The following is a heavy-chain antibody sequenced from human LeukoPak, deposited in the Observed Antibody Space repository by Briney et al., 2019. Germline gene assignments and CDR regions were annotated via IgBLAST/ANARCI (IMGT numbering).Heavy chain of an antibody. D-gene: IGHD3-22*01. CDR2: ISSSSSTI. J-gene: IGHJ4*02. CDR3: ARDGGITMIVGPDY. CDR1: GFTFSSYA. V-gene: IGHV3-48*01. Sequence: PGGSLRLSCAASGFTFSSYAMSWVRQAPGKGLEWVSYISSSSSTIYYADSVKGRFTISRDNAKNSLYLQMSSLRAEDTAVYYCARDGGITMIVGPDYWGQGTLVTVSS.